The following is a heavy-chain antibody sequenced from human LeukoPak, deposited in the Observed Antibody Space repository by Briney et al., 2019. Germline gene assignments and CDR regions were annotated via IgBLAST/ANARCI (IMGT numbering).Heavy chain of an antibody. J-gene: IGHJ4*02. D-gene: IGHD2-2*01. CDR2: ISYDGSNK. CDR1: GFTFSSYA. V-gene: IGHV3-30-3*01. CDR3: ARDVSLVPARPSGPDY. Sequence: GGSLRLSCAASGFTFSSYAMHWVRQAPGKGLEWVAVISYDGSNKYYADSVKGRFTISRDNSKNTLYLQMDSLRAEDTAVYYCARDVSLVPARPSGPDYWGQGTLVTVSP.